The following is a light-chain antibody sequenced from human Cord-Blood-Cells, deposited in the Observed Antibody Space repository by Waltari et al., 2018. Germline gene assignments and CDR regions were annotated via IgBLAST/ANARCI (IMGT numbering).Light chain of an antibody. CDR3: QQYYSTPLT. CDR2: WAS. V-gene: IGKV4-1*01. Sequence: DIVMTQSPDSLAVSLGEKATINCKSSQRVLYSSNNKNYLAWYQQKPAQPPKLLIYWASTRESGVPDRFSGSGSGTDFTLTISSLQAEDVAVYYCQQYYSTPLTFGQGTKLEIK. J-gene: IGKJ2*01. CDR1: QRVLYSSNNKNY.